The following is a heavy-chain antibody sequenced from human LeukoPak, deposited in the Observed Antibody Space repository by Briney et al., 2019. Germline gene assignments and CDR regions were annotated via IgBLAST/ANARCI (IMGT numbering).Heavy chain of an antibody. Sequence: SETLSLTCTVSGGSISSSSYYWGWIRQPPGKGLEWIGSIYYSGSTYYNPSLKSRVTISVGTSKNQFSLKLSSVTAADTAVYYCARRRITMVRGVPTGVDYWGQGTLVTVSS. CDR2: IYYSGST. V-gene: IGHV4-39*01. CDR3: ARRRITMVRGVPTGVDY. D-gene: IGHD3-10*01. CDR1: GGSISSSSYY. J-gene: IGHJ4*02.